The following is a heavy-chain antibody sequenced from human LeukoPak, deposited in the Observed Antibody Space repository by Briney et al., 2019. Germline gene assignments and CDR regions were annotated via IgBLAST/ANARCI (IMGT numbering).Heavy chain of an antibody. Sequence: SQTLSLTCTVSGGSISSGGYYWSWIRQPPGKGLEWIGYIYHSGSTYYNPSLKSRVTISVDRSKNQFSLKLSSVTAADTAVYYCAGARWANGLDSWGQGALVIVSS. CDR3: AGARWANGLDS. V-gene: IGHV4-30-2*01. CDR2: IYHSGST. J-gene: IGHJ4*02. D-gene: IGHD2-8*01. CDR1: GGSISSGGYY.